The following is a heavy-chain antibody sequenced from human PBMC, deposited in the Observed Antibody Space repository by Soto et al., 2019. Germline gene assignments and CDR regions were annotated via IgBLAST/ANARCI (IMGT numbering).Heavy chain of an antibody. CDR1: GFTFRTYG. CDR2: ISFDGSEK. J-gene: IGHJ4*02. V-gene: IGHV3-30*18. CDR3: AKSPDFSTYGHFDY. D-gene: IGHD3-10*01. Sequence: GGSLRLSCAASGFTFRTYGVHWVRQAPGKGLEWVAVISFDGSEKYYADSVKGRFTISRDNSKNTLFLQMSSLRPEDTAVYYCAKSPDFSTYGHFDYWGQGTLVTVSS.